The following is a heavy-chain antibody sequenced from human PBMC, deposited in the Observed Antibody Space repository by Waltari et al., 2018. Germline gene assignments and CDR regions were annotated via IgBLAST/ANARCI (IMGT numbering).Heavy chain of an antibody. CDR3: ARDRGGFFDY. V-gene: IGHV3-48*01. J-gene: IGHJ4*02. CDR2: ISSSSSTI. CDR1: GFTFSSYS. Sequence: QLVESGGGLVQPGGSLRLSCAASGFTFSSYSMNWVRQAPGKGLEWVSYISSSSSTIYYADSVKGRFTISRDNAKNSLYLQMNSLRAEDTAVYYCARDRGGFFDYWGQGTLVTVSS.